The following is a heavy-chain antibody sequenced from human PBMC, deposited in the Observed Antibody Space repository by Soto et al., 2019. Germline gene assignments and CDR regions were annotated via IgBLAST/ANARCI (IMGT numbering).Heavy chain of an antibody. Sequence: SETLSLTCTVAGGSISSYYWSWVRQHPGKGLEWIGYIYYSGSTNYNPSLKSRVTISVDTSKNQFSLKLSSVTAADTAVYYCARDRDRDFYFCSGDSKEVGRVYGMDVWGQGTTVTVSS. CDR2: IYYSGST. CDR3: ARDRDRDFYFCSGDSKEVGRVYGMDV. V-gene: IGHV4-59*12. D-gene: IGHD3-3*01. CDR1: GGSISSYY. J-gene: IGHJ6*02.